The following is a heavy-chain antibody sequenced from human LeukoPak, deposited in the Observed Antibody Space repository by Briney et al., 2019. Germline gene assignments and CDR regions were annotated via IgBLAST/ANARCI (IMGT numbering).Heavy chain of an antibody. CDR2: IIPILGQT. J-gene: IGHJ5*02. CDR1: GTFTDYS. D-gene: IGHD3-3*01. CDR3: VVSGYYYDWFDP. Sequence: ASVKVSCKASGTFTDYSISWVRQAPGQGLEWMGRIIPILGQTDYTQKFHDRVTFTADKSTTTAYTELTSLNSEDTAIYYCVVSGYYYDWFDPWGQGTLVTV. V-gene: IGHV1-69*02.